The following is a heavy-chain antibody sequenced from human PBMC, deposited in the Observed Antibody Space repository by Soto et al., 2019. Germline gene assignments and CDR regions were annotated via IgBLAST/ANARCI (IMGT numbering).Heavy chain of an antibody. CDR1: GFTFSGYA. CDR3: ARKVSGSTGRPDLWYFDL. J-gene: IGHJ2*01. V-gene: IGHV3-23*01. D-gene: IGHD3-10*01. CDR2: ISGGGDAT. Sequence: EVQLLDSGGGLVQPGGSLRLSCAASGFTFSGYALTWVRQAPGKGLEWVSAISGGGDATFYADSVKGRFTISRANSKNTLSLQMNTLRAEDTAVYYCARKVSGSTGRPDLWYFDLWGRGTLVTVSS.